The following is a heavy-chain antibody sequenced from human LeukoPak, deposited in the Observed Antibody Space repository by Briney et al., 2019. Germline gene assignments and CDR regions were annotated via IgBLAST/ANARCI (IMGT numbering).Heavy chain of an antibody. CDR2: ISGSGGST. CDR1: GFTFSSYA. D-gene: IGHD6-19*01. V-gene: IGHV3-23*01. Sequence: GGSLRLSCAASGFTFSSYAMSWVRQAPGKGLEWVSAISGSGGSTYYADSVKGRFTISRDNSENTLYLQMNSLRADDTAIYSCAKDKGTRSGWYGLDYWGQGILVTVSS. J-gene: IGHJ4*02. CDR3: AKDKGTRSGWYGLDY.